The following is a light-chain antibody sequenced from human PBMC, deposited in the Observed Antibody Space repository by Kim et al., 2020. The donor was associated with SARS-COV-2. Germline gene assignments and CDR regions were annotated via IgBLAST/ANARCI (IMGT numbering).Light chain of an antibody. CDR1: QDINIY. CDR3: QQYNSYPLT. J-gene: IGKJ4*01. Sequence: DIQMTQSPSSLSASVGDRVTITCRASQDINIYLAWFQQKPGKAPKSLIYLASTLQSGVPTKFSGRGSGTDFTLTISSLQPEDSATYYCQQYNSYPLTFGGGTKVDIK. V-gene: IGKV1-16*02. CDR2: LAS.